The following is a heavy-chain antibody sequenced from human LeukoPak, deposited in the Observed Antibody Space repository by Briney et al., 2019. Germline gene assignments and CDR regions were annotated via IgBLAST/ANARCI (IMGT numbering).Heavy chain of an antibody. J-gene: IGHJ6*03. CDR2: ISGSGGST. D-gene: IGHD3-16*01. V-gene: IGHV3-23*01. CDR3: AKGYVNLYYYYMDV. CDR1: GFTFSSYA. Sequence: GGSLRLSCAASGFTFSSYAMSWVRQAPGKGLEWVSAISGSGGSTYYADSVKGRFTISRDNSKNTLYLQMNSLRAEDTAVYYCAKGYVNLYYYYMDVWGKGTRVTVSS.